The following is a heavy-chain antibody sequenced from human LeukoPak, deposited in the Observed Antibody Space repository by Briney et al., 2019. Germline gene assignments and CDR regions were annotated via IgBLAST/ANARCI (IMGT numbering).Heavy chain of an antibody. Sequence: PGVSLRLSCAASGFTFSRSGMHWVRQTPGKGLEWAAFISDDGRRRYYADSVKGRFTISRDDSKNTVYLQMNSLRSEDTAMYYCGKDLTGGWSLDYWGQGTLVTVSS. CDR1: GFTFSRSG. V-gene: IGHV3-30*18. D-gene: IGHD6-19*01. J-gene: IGHJ4*02. CDR3: GKDLTGGWSLDY. CDR2: ISDDGRRR.